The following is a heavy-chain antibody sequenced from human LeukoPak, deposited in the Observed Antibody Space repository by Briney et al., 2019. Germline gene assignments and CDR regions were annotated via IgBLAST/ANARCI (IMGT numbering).Heavy chain of an antibody. Sequence: PGRSLRLSCAASGFTFSSYAMHWVRQAPGKGLEWVAVISYDGSNKYYADSVKGRFTISRDNSKNTLYLQMNSLRAEDTAVYYWARESLVEWAWDYWGQGTLSPSPQ. CDR3: ARESLVEWAWDY. D-gene: IGHD3-3*01. J-gene: IGHJ4*02. CDR2: ISYDGSNK. CDR1: GFTFSSYA. V-gene: IGHV3-30-3*01.